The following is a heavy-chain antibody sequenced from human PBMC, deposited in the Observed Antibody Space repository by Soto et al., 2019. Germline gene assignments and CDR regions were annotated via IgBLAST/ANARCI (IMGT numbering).Heavy chain of an antibody. J-gene: IGHJ5*02. Sequence: SETLSLTCAVYGGSVNGYYWNWIRQPPGKGLEWIVEINHTAGTHYNPSLKSRVTMSVDTSKNQFSLRLSSVTAADTAIYYCATRITVFGLLIPPFDPWGQGTQVTVSS. CDR3: ATRITVFGLLIPPFDP. D-gene: IGHD3-3*01. CDR1: GGSVNGYY. CDR2: INHTAGT. V-gene: IGHV4-34*01.